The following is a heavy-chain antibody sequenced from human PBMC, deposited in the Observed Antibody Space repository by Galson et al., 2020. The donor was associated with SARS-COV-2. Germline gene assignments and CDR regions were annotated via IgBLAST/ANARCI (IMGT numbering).Heavy chain of an antibody. D-gene: IGHD6-19*01. Sequence: GESLKISCAASGFTFSSYAMSWVRQAPGKGLEWVSAISGSGGSTYYADSVKGRFTISRDNSKNTLYLQMNSLRAEDTAVYYCAKEVKVNSGWSFDYWGQGTLVSVSS. CDR3: AKEVKVNSGWSFDY. J-gene: IGHJ4*02. CDR2: ISGSGGST. V-gene: IGHV3-23*01. CDR1: GFTFSSYA.